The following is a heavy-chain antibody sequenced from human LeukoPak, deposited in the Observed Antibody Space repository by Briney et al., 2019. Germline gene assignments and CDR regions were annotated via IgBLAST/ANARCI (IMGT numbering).Heavy chain of an antibody. Sequence: GESLKISCKGSGYSFTSYWISWVRQMPGKGLEWMGRIDPSDSYTNYSPSFQGHVTISADKSISTAYLQWSSLKASDTAMYYCAGRSIWGIAVAGFDYWGQGTLVTVSS. D-gene: IGHD6-19*01. J-gene: IGHJ4*02. CDR3: AGRSIWGIAVAGFDY. CDR2: IDPSDSYT. V-gene: IGHV5-10-1*01. CDR1: GYSFTSYW.